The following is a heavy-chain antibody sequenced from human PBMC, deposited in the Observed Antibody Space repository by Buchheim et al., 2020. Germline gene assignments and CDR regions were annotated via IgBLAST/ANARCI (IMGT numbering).Heavy chain of an antibody. V-gene: IGHV4-59*01. Sequence: QVQLQESGPGLVKPSETLSLTCSVSGGSISSYYWSWIRQPQGKVLEWIGYFHYSGKTNYNPSLRVRVTITFATSKDHFSLMLNSVTAADTAVYYCARSALGGVVEYFEYWGQGTL. CDR3: ARSALGGVVEYFEY. CDR1: GGSISSYY. CDR2: FHYSGKT. D-gene: IGHD3-22*01. J-gene: IGHJ4*02.